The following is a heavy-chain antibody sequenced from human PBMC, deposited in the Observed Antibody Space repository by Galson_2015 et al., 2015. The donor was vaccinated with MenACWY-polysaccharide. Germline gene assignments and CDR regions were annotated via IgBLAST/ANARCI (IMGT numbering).Heavy chain of an antibody. D-gene: IGHD3-16*01. CDR2: IKGDGSVK. Sequence: SLRLSCAASGFTFSNYWMGWLRQAPGKGLEWVAIIKGDGSVKLYEDSVRGRFTISRDNTKNSLYLQMDSLRAEDTAIYYCARDPAFGAVDLWGQGTMVIVSS. V-gene: IGHV3-7*01. J-gene: IGHJ3*01. CDR3: ARDPAFGAVDL. CDR1: GFTFSNYW.